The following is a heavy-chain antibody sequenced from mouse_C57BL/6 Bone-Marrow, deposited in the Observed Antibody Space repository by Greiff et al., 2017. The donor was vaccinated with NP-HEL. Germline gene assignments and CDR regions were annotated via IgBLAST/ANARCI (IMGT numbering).Heavy chain of an antibody. CDR1: GYTFTSYG. D-gene: IGHD2-10*01. CDR2: LYHRSGNT. CDR3: ARPYYGNYAWFAY. V-gene: IGHV1-81*01. Sequence: VQLQQSGAELARPGASVKLSCKASGYTFTSYGISWVKQRTGQGLEWIGDLYHRSGNTYYNEKFKGKATLTADKSSSTAYMELRSLTSEDSAVYFCARPYYGNYAWFAYWGQGTLVTVSA. J-gene: IGHJ3*01.